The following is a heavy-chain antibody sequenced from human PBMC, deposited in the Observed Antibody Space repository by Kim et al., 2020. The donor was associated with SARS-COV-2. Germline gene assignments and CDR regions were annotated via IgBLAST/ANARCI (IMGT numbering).Heavy chain of an antibody. CDR3: ARSLYYYDSSGYYGLGY. J-gene: IGHJ4*02. D-gene: IGHD3-22*01. CDR2: IIPIFGTA. Sequence: SVKVSCKASGGTFSSYAISWVRQAPGQGLEWMGGIIPIFGTANYAQKFQGRVTITADESTSTAYMELSSLRSEDTAVYYCARSLYYYDSSGYYGLGYWGQGTLVTVSS. V-gene: IGHV1-69*13. CDR1: GGTFSSYA.